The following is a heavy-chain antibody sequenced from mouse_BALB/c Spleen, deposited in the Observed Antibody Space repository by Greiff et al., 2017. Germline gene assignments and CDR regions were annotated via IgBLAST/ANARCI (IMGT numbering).Heavy chain of an antibody. D-gene: IGHD2-14*01. V-gene: IGHV1-5*01. CDR3: TRGARYDAWFAY. CDR2: IYPGNSDT. Sequence: VQLKQSGTVLARPGASVKMSCKASGYTFTSYWMHWVKQRPGQGLEWIGAIYPGNSDTSYNQKFKGKAKLTAVTSTSTAYMELSSLTNEDSAVYYCTRGARYDAWFAYWGQGTLVTVSA. CDR1: GYTFTSYW. J-gene: IGHJ3*01.